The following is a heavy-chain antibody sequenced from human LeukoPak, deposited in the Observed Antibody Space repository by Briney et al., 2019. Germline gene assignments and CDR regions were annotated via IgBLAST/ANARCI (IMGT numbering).Heavy chain of an antibody. J-gene: IGHJ4*02. CDR2: ISGSGGST. Sequence: PGGSLKLSCAASGFTFSSYAMSWVRQAPGKGLEWVSAISGSGGSTYYADSVKGRFTISRDNSKNTLYLQMNSLRAEDTAVYYCAKGTLLWSGELLYWGQGTLVTVSS. CDR1: GFTFSSYA. V-gene: IGHV3-23*01. D-gene: IGHD3-10*01. CDR3: AKGTLLWSGELLY.